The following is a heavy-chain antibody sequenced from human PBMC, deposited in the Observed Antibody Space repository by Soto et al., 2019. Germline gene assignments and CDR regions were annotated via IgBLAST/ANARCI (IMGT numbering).Heavy chain of an antibody. Sequence: SETLSLTCTVSGGSISTYYWSWIRQPPGKGLEWVGYIYYTGSTNYSPSLKGRVTISLDTSKNQFSLELSSVTAADTAMYYCARDRWFDSWGQGTLVTVSS. CDR2: IYYTGST. J-gene: IGHJ5*01. CDR1: GGSISTYY. V-gene: IGHV4-59*01. CDR3: ARDRWFDS.